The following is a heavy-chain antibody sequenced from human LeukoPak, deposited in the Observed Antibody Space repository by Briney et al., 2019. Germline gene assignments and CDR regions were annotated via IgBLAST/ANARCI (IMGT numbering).Heavy chain of an antibody. CDR2: IYPGDSDT. V-gene: IGHV5-51*01. Sequence: GESLKISCKGSGYSFTSYWIGWVRLMPGKGLEWMGIIYPGDSDTRYSPSFQGQVTISADKSISTAYLQWSSLKASDTAMYYCARIAAAAKVYYYYYYMDVWGKGTTVTVSS. CDR3: ARIAAAAKVYYYYYYMDV. CDR1: GYSFTSYW. D-gene: IGHD6-13*01. J-gene: IGHJ6*03.